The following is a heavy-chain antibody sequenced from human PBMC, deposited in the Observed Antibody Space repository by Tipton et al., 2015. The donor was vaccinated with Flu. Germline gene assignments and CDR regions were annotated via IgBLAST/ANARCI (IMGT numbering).Heavy chain of an antibody. Sequence: TLSLTCTISADSISSDYYWGWIRQPPGKGLEWIGEINHSGSTNYNPSLKSRVTISVDTSKNQFSLKLSSVTAADTAMYYCARGLGQSVDTAMVIKEYYFDYWGQGTLVTVSS. CDR3: ARGLGQSVDTAMVIKEYYFDY. D-gene: IGHD5-18*01. CDR1: ADSISSDYY. J-gene: IGHJ4*02. V-gene: IGHV4-38-2*02. CDR2: INHSGST.